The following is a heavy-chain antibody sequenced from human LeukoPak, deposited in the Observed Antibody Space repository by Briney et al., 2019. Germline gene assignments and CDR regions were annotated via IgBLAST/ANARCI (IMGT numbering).Heavy chain of an antibody. J-gene: IGHJ4*02. CDR2: ISANGGST. V-gene: IGHV3-23*01. D-gene: IGHD3-10*01. CDR1: GFTFSIYA. Sequence: GGSLRLSCTASGFTFSIYAMSWVRQAPGKGLEWVSIISANGGSTYYADSVKGRFTISRDNSNNTLYLHLHNLRAEDTALYYCAKDGLWFGESQYYFDSWGQGTLVTVSS. CDR3: AKDGLWFGESQYYFDS.